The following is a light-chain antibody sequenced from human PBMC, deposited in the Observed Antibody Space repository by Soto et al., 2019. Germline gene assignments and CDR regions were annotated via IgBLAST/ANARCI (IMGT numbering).Light chain of an antibody. CDR2: VST. CDR1: SSNIGAGYD. J-gene: IGLJ3*02. V-gene: IGLV1-40*01. CDR3: QSFDTSLGGSRV. Sequence: QAVVTQPPSVSGAPGQRVTISCTGSSSNIGAGYDVHWYQQLPGTAPKLLIYVSTNRPSGVPDRFSGSKSDTSASLAITGLQAEDEADYYCQSFDTSLGGSRVFGGGTKLTVL.